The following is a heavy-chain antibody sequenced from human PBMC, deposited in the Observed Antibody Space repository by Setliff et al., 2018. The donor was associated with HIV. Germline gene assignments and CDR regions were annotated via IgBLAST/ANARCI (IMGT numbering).Heavy chain of an antibody. CDR2: INAGDDNT. D-gene: IGHD6-19*01. CDR3: ARGSCSGCYLSDY. CDR1: GYTFSTNA. J-gene: IGHJ4*02. V-gene: IGHV1-3*01. Sequence: ASVKVSCKAFGYTFSTNAIHWVRQAPGQRLEWMGYINAGDDNTRYSEKFQGRVTITRDTSANTAYMELSSLRSEDMAVYYCARGSCSGCYLSDYWGLGTLSPSPQ.